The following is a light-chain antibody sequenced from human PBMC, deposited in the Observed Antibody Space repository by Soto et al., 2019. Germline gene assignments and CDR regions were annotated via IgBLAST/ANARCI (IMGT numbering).Light chain of an antibody. CDR1: SSDVGGYNY. CDR2: EVS. Sequence: QSVRTQPASVSGSPGQSITISCTGTSSDVGGYNYVAWYQQHPGKVPRLMIYEVSNRPSGVSNRFSGSKSGSTASLTISGLQAEDVADYYCISYTSSSTSYVFGTGTKVTVL. J-gene: IGLJ1*01. CDR3: ISYTSSSTSYV. V-gene: IGLV2-14*01.